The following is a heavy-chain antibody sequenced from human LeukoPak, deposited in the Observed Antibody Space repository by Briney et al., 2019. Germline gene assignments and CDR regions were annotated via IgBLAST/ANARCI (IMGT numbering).Heavy chain of an antibody. J-gene: IGHJ4*02. V-gene: IGHV4-61*02. CDR3: ARESDLSNYDRTDY. Sequence: SQTLTLTCTVSGGSISSGNYYWSWIRQPAGKGLEWIGRIYTSGSTTYNPSLKSRVTISADTSKNQVSLKLSSVSAADTAMYYCARESDLSNYDRTDYWGQGTLVTVSS. CDR1: GGSISSGNYY. D-gene: IGHD4/OR15-4a*01. CDR2: IYTSGST.